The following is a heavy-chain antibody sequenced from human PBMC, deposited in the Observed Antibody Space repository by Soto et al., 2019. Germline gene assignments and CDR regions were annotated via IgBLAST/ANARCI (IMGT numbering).Heavy chain of an antibody. CDR1: GYSFTSYW. V-gene: IGHV5-51*01. CDR2: IYPGDSDT. D-gene: IGHD6-13*01. Sequence: GESLKISCKGSGYSFTSYWIGWVRQMPGKGLEWMGIIYPGDSDTRYSPSFKGQVTISADKSISTAYLQWSSLKASDTAMYFCARSIPAAGIYLYYYGMDVWGQGTTVTVSS. J-gene: IGHJ6*02. CDR3: ARSIPAAGIYLYYYGMDV.